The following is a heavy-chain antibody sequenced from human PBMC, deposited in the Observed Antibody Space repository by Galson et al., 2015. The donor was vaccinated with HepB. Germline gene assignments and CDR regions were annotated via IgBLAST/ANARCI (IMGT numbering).Heavy chain of an antibody. D-gene: IGHD1-26*01. Sequence: QSGAEVKKPGASVKVSCKASGYTFTSYGISWVRQAPGQGLEWMGWISAYNGNTNYAQKLQGRVTMTTDTSTSTAYMELRSLRSDDTAVYYCARTTGGSYLSGHDAFDIWGQGTMVTVSS. J-gene: IGHJ3*02. CDR3: ARTTGGSYLSGHDAFDI. V-gene: IGHV1-18*01. CDR1: GYTFTSYG. CDR2: ISAYNGNT.